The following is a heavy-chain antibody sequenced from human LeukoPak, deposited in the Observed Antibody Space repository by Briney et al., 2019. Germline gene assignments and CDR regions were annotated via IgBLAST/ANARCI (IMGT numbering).Heavy chain of an antibody. D-gene: IGHD4-17*01. CDR1: GFTFSSYS. CDR3: ARGPDDYGDYSWFDP. CDR2: ISSSSSYI. Sequence: GGSLRLSCAASGFTFSSYSMNWVRQAPGKGLEWVSSISSSSSYIYYADSVKGRFTISRDNAKNSLYLQMISLRAEDTAVYYCARGPDDYGDYSWFDPWGQGTLVTVSS. V-gene: IGHV3-21*01. J-gene: IGHJ5*02.